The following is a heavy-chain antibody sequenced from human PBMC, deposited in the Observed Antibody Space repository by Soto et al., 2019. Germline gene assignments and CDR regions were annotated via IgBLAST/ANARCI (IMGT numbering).Heavy chain of an antibody. V-gene: IGHV4-39*01. CDR1: GGSISSSSFH. J-gene: IGHJ5*02. D-gene: IGHD6-13*01. CDR3: AIRERAAGTDWGFDP. CDR2: IYYSGST. Sequence: QLQLQESGPGLVKPSETLSLTCTVSGGSISSSSFHWGWIRQPPGKGLEWIGGIYYSGSTYYSPSLKSRVTMSVDTAKNQFSLTLSSVTGADTAVYYCAIRERAAGTDWGFDPWGQGTLVTVSS.